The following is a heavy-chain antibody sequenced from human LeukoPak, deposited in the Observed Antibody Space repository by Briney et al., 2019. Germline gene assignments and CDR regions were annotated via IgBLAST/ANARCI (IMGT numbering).Heavy chain of an antibody. J-gene: IGHJ4*02. Sequence: GGSLRLSCAASGFTFSDYYMSWIRQAPGKGLEWVSYISNSARTIYYADSVKGRFTISRDNAENSLYLQMNSLRAEDTAVYYCARGIRLVFDYWGQGTLVTVSS. D-gene: IGHD2-15*01. CDR2: ISNSARTI. V-gene: IGHV3-11*04. CDR1: GFTFSDYY. CDR3: ARGIRLVFDY.